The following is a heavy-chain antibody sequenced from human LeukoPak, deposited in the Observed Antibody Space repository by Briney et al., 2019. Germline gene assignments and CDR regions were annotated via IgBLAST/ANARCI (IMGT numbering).Heavy chain of an antibody. Sequence: SETLSLTCTVSGGSISSYYWSWIRQPPGKGLEWIGYIYYSGSTNYNPSLKSRVTISVDTSKNQFSLKLSSVTAADAAVYYCARAGYYYDKGDAFDIWGQGTMVTVSS. J-gene: IGHJ3*02. CDR3: ARAGYYYDKGDAFDI. D-gene: IGHD3-22*01. CDR1: GGSISSYY. V-gene: IGHV4-59*01. CDR2: IYYSGST.